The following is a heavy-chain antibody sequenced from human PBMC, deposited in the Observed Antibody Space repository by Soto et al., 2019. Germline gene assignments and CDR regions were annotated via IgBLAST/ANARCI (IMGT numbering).Heavy chain of an antibody. CDR1: GFTFSSYG. D-gene: IGHD1-26*01. Sequence: GGSLRLSCAASGFTFSSYGMHWVRQAPGKGLEWVAVISYDGSNKYYADSVKGRFTISRDNSKNTLYLQMNSLRAEDRAVYYCAKDSSKEWEPFIPPEKWGQGTLVTVSS. J-gene: IGHJ4*02. CDR2: ISYDGSNK. V-gene: IGHV3-30*18. CDR3: AKDSSKEWEPFIPPEK.